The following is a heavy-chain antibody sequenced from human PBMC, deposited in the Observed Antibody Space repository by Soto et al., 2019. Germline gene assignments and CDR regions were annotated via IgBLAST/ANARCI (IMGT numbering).Heavy chain of an antibody. J-gene: IGHJ6*02. D-gene: IGHD3-3*01. Sequence: SVKVSCKASGGTFSSYAISWVRQAPGQGLEWMGGIIPIFGTANYAQKFQGRVTITADESTSTAYMELSSLRSEDTAVYYCASKGLEWLLSTSTHYYYYYGMDVWGQGTTVTVS. V-gene: IGHV1-69*13. CDR3: ASKGLEWLLSTSTHYYYYYGMDV. CDR1: GGTFSSYA. CDR2: IIPIFGTA.